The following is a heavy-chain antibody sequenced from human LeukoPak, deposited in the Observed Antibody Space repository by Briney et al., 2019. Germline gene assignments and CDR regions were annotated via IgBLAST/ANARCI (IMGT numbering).Heavy chain of an antibody. CDR3: ARDRGRDGYIFDY. D-gene: IGHD5-24*01. J-gene: IGHJ4*02. V-gene: IGHV1-2*02. Sequence: ASVKVSCKASGYTFTGYYMHWVRQAPGQGLEWMGWINPNSGGTNYAQKFQGRVTMTRDTSISTAYMELSRLRSDDTPVYYCARDRGRDGYIFDYWGQGTLVTVCS. CDR1: GYTFTGYY. CDR2: INPNSGGT.